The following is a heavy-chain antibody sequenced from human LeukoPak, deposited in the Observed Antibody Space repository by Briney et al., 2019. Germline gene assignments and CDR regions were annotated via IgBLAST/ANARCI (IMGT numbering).Heavy chain of an antibody. Sequence: SETLSLTCTVSGGSVSSGSNYWSWIRQPPGKRLEWIVYIYESGSTNYNPSLNSRVTISVDTSKYQFSLKLSSVTAADTAVYYCASAQYSSSSRYYYCGMDVWGQGATVTVPS. D-gene: IGHD6-6*01. CDR2: IYESGST. CDR1: GGSVSSGSNY. V-gene: IGHV4-61*01. CDR3: ASAQYSSSSRYYYCGMDV. J-gene: IGHJ6*02.